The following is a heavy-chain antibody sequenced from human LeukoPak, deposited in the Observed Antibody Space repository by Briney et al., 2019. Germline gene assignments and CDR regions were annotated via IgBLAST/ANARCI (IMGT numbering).Heavy chain of an antibody. CDR2: IYYSGST. CDR1: GGSISSYY. Sequence: PSETLSLTCTLSGGSISSYYWSWIRQPPGKGLEWIGYIYYSGSTNYNPSLKSRVTISVDTSKNQFSLKLSSVTAADTAVYYCARLNSSWFDYWGQGTLVTVSS. D-gene: IGHD6-13*01. CDR3: ARLNSSWFDY. J-gene: IGHJ4*02. V-gene: IGHV4-59*01.